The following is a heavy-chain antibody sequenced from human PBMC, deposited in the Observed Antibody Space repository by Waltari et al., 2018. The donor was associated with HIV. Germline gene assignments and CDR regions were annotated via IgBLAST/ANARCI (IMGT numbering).Heavy chain of an antibody. CDR2: INNNNTT. D-gene: IGHD3-22*01. V-gene: IGHV3-66*01. Sequence: EVQLVESGGGLVQPGGSLRLSCAASGFSVSNNYMSWVRQPPGKGLEWVSGINNNNTTLYAESVRGRFATSRDMSKNTLYLLLDDVRVEDTAVYYCARERFYYDHSGRPGWFDPWGQGTQVTVSS. J-gene: IGHJ5*02. CDR1: GFSVSNNY. CDR3: ARERFYYDHSGRPGWFDP.